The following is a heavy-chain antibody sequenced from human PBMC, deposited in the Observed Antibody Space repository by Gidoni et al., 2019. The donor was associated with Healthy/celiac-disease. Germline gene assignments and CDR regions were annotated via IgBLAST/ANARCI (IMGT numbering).Heavy chain of an antibody. CDR2: IRYDGSNK. CDR1: GFPFSSYV. Sequence: QVQLVESGGGVVQPGGSLRLSCAASGFPFSSYVMHWVRQAPGKGLEWVAFIRYDGSNKYYADSVKGRFTISRDNSKNTLYLQMNSLRAEDTAVYYCAKELGQVEVPAAKDAFDIWGQGTMVTVSS. D-gene: IGHD2-2*01. J-gene: IGHJ3*02. CDR3: AKELGQVEVPAAKDAFDI. V-gene: IGHV3-30*02.